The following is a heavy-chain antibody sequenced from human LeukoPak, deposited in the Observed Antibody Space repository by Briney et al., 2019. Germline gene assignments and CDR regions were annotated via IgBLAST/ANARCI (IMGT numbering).Heavy chain of an antibody. CDR2: ISAYNGNT. Sequence: ASVKVSCKASGYTFTSYGISWVRQAPGQGLEWMGWISAYNGNTNYAQKFQGRVTITADESTSTAYMELSSLRSEDTAVYYCARAHRTYYYGSGSKYFDYWGQGTQVTVSS. CDR3: ARAHRTYYYGSGSKYFDY. V-gene: IGHV1-18*01. J-gene: IGHJ4*02. CDR1: GYTFTSYG. D-gene: IGHD3-10*01.